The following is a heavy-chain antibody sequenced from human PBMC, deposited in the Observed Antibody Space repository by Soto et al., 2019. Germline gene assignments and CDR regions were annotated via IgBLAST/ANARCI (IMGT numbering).Heavy chain of an antibody. CDR3: ARHELSSSWYDS. CDR2: IYYSGST. V-gene: IGHV4-59*08. J-gene: IGHJ5*01. CDR1: GGSISSYY. D-gene: IGHD6-13*01. Sequence: SETLSLTCTVSGGSISSYYWSWIRQPPGKGLEWIGYIYYSGSTNYNPSLKSRVTISVDTSKNQFSLKLSSVTAADTAVYYCARHELSSSWYDSWGQGTLVTSPQ.